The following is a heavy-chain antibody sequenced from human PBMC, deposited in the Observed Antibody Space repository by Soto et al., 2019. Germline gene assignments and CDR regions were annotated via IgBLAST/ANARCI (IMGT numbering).Heavy chain of an antibody. Sequence: GASVKVSYKASGYTFTGYYLHWVRKAAGQGLEWMGWINPNSGGTNYAQKFQGWVTMTRDTSISTAYMELSRLRSDDTAVYYCAIEKYDFWSGYYPSPLDYWGQGTLVTVSS. V-gene: IGHV1-2*04. J-gene: IGHJ4*02. CDR1: GYTFTGYY. D-gene: IGHD3-3*01. CDR3: AIEKYDFWSGYYPSPLDY. CDR2: INPNSGGT.